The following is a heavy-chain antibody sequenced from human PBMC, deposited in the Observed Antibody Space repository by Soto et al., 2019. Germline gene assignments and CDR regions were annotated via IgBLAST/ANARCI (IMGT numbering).Heavy chain of an antibody. J-gene: IGHJ6*02. V-gene: IGHV3-11*06. CDR3: ARAIFRGYCGGVCYDYYYGMHV. Sequence: PGGSLRLSCAASGFTFSDYYMSWIRQAPGKGLEWVSYISSSSSYTNYADSVKGRFTISRDNAKNSLYLQMNSLRAEDTAVYYCARAIFRGYCGGVCYDYYYGMHVSGQGTTVTVSS. CDR1: GFTFSDYY. CDR2: ISSSSSYT. D-gene: IGHD2-21*02.